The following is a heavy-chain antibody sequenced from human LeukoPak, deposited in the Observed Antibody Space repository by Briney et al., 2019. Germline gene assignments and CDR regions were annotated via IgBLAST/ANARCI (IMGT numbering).Heavy chain of an antibody. V-gene: IGHV1-8*01. Sequence: ASVKVSCKASGYTFTSYDINWVRQATGQGLEWMGWMNPNSGNTGYAQKFQGRVTMTRNTSISTAYMELSSLRSEDTAVYYCARGPPHVLRFLEWLSGDDYWGQGTLVTVSS. CDR3: ARGPPHVLRFLEWLSGDDY. D-gene: IGHD3-3*01. CDR1: GYTFTSYD. CDR2: MNPNSGNT. J-gene: IGHJ4*02.